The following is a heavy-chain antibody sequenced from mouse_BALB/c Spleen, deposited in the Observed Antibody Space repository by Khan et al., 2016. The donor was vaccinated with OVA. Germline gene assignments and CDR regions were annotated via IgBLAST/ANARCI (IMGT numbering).Heavy chain of an antibody. CDR2: ILPGSGNT. V-gene: IGHV1-9*01. D-gene: IGHD1-1*01. J-gene: IGHJ2*01. CDR3: ARGKYGSRDYFDY. Sequence: QVQLQQSGAELMKPGASVKISCKATGYTFSNYWIEWVKQRPGHGLEWIGEILPGSGNTNYNERFKGKATFTSATTANTTDKQLSILTTGDAAVWCCARGKYGSRDYFDYWGQGTILTVSS. CDR1: GYTFSNYW.